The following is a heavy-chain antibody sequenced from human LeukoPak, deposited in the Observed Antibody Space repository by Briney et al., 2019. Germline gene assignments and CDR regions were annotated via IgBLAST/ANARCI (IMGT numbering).Heavy chain of an antibody. J-gene: IGHJ4*02. V-gene: IGHV4-38-2*02. CDR1: GYSISSGYY. D-gene: IGHD2-21*01. CDR2: TYHSGST. CDR3: ARDPPGRCYSRETRDY. Sequence: SETLSLTCTVSGYSISSGYYWGWIRQPPGKGLEWIGSTYHSGSTYYNPSLKSRVTISVDTSKNHFSLKLSSVTAADTAVYYCARDPPGRCYSRETRDYWGQGTLVTVSS.